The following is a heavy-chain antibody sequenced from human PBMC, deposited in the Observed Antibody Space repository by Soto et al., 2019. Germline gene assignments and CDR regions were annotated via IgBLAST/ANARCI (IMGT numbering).Heavy chain of an antibody. CDR3: AKGLSGNFDC. CDR1: GFTFSNYA. V-gene: IGHV3-23*01. J-gene: IGHJ4*02. Sequence: GGSLSLSCAASGFTFSNYAMNWVRQAPGKGLEWVSGISGSGGNPYYADSVKGRITISRDNSKNTLYLQMNSLRAEDTAVYYCAKGLSGNFDCWGQGTLVTVSS. CDR2: ISGSGGNP.